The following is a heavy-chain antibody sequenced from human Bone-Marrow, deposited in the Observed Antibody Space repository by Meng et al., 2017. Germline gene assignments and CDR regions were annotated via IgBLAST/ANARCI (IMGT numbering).Heavy chain of an antibody. CDR3: AGDAGYSSSGPLDY. CDR2: ISYDGSNK. J-gene: IGHJ4*02. V-gene: IGHV3-30*04. D-gene: IGHD6-13*01. CDR1: GFTFSSYA. Sequence: GESLKISCAASGFTFSSYAMHWVRQAPGKGLEWVAVISYDGSNKYYADSVKGRFTISRDNSKNTLYLQMNSLRAEDTAVYYCAGDAGYSSSGPLDYWGQGTLVTVSS.